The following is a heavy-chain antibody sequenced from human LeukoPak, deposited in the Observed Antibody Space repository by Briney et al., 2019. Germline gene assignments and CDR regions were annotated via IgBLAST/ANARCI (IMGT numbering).Heavy chain of an antibody. CDR3: ARGYYYDSSAYYSDAFDI. CDR2: IYSGGST. CDR1: GFTVSSNY. J-gene: IGHJ3*02. Sequence: GESLRLSCAASGFTVSSNYMSWVRQAPGKGLEWVSIIYSGGSTYYADSVKGRFTISRDNSKNTLYLQMNSLRAEDTAVYYCARGYYYDSSAYYSDAFDIWGQGTMVTVSS. V-gene: IGHV3-53*01. D-gene: IGHD3-22*01.